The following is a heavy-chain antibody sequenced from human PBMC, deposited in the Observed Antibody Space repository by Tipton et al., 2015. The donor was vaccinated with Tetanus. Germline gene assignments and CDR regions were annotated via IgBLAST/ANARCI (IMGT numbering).Heavy chain of an antibody. CDR1: GGSMSNNY. CDR2: IFHSGST. Sequence: TLSLTCTVSGGSMSNNYWSWIRQPPGKGLEWIAYIFHSGSTNYSPSLKSRVAISMDTSKNQISLKLSSVTAADTAVYFCARGGTMVHGVILQDHFYYWGQGTLVTVSS. CDR3: ARGGTMVHGVILQDHFYY. J-gene: IGHJ4*02. D-gene: IGHD3-10*01. V-gene: IGHV4-59*12.